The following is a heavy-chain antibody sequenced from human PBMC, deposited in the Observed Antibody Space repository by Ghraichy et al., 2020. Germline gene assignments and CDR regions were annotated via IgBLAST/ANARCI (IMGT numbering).Heavy chain of an antibody. CDR3: SREYNWNLYY. CDR1: GCTFSNYG. J-gene: IGHJ4*02. V-gene: IGHV1-18*01. D-gene: IGHD1-1*01. Sequence: ASVKVSCRASGCTFSNYGFTWVRQAPGGGLEWMGWINGNSGYTVYAQHLQGRVTMTTDPSTSTVYMELWRLTSDDTAIYYCSREYNWNLYYWGQGTQVTVSS. CDR2: INGNSGYT.